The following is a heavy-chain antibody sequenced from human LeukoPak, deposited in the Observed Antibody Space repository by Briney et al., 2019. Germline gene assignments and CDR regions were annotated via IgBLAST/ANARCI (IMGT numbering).Heavy chain of an antibody. D-gene: IGHD6-19*01. V-gene: IGHV4-59*01. CDR2: IYYSGST. CDR1: GGSISSYY. Sequence: ASETLSLTCTVSGGSISSYYWSWIRQPPGKGLEWIGCIYYSGSTNYNPSLKSRVTISVDTSKNQFSLKLSSVTAADTAVYYCASVYSSGWHDAFDIWGQGTMVTVSS. J-gene: IGHJ3*02. CDR3: ASVYSSGWHDAFDI.